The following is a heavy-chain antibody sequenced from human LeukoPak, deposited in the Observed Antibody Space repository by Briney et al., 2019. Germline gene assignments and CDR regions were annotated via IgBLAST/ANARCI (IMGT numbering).Heavy chain of an antibody. D-gene: IGHD3-22*01. CDR2: IKQDGSDK. CDR3: ARAQSRYSYGLVVITTPADY. V-gene: IGHV3-7*01. CDR1: GFSFSNYW. Sequence: PGGSLRLSCGASGFSFSNYWMNWVRQAPGKGLEWVANIKQDGSDKNYVDSVKGRFTISRDNAKNTLYLQTNSLRAEDTAVYYCARAQSRYSYGLVVITTPADYWGQGTLVTVSS. J-gene: IGHJ4*02.